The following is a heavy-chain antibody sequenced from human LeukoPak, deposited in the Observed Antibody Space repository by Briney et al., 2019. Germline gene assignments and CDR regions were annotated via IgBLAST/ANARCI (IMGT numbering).Heavy chain of an antibody. CDR2: IKQDGSEK. CDR3: ARDGTTSPYYYGMDV. Sequence: GGSLRLSCAASGFTFSSYWMSWVRQAPGKGLEWVANIKQDGSEKYYADSVKGRFTISRDNSKNTLYLQMNSLRAEDTAVYYCARDGTTSPYYYGMDVWGQGTTVTVSS. J-gene: IGHJ6*02. V-gene: IGHV3-7*03. D-gene: IGHD1-7*01. CDR1: GFTFSSYW.